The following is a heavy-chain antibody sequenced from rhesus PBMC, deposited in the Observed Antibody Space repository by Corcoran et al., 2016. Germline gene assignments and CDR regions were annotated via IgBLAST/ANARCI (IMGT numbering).Heavy chain of an antibody. CDR3: ARAVVRWYFDI. D-gene: IGHD2-21*01. CDR1: GGSISRNF. V-gene: IGHV4-165*01. Sequence: QVQLQESGPGLVKPSETLSLTCAVSGGSISRNFWIWIRQSPGKGLEWIGYIDGGSWSTGDKPARKSRGTIATGTSKKQFSLKLSSVTAADTAVYYCARAVVRWYFDIWGPGTPITISS. CDR2: IDGGSWST. J-gene: IGHJ2*01.